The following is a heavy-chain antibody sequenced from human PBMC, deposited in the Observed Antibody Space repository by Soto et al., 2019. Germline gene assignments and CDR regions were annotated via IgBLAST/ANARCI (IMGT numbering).Heavy chain of an antibody. CDR3: AREGVDYDYIWGSPDY. V-gene: IGHV3-48*01. J-gene: IGHJ4*02. CDR1: GFTFSSYS. D-gene: IGHD3-16*01. CDR2: ISSSSSTI. Sequence: EVQLVESGGGLVQPGGSLRLSCAASGFTFSSYSMNWVRQAPGKGLEWVSYISSSSSTIYYADSVNGRFTISRDNAKNSLYLQMNSLRAEDTAVYYCAREGVDYDYIWGSPDYWGQGTLVTVSS.